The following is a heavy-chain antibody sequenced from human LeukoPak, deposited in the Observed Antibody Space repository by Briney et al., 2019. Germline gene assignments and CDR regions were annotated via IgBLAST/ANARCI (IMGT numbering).Heavy chain of an antibody. CDR2: ITSSSSTI. CDR1: GFSFSTYS. J-gene: IGHJ3*02. Sequence: GGSLRLSCAASGFSFSTYSMNWVRQAPGKGPEWIAYITSSSSTIYYADSVKGRFTISRDNARNSLYLQMNDLRADDTAMYYCARDATTQYAFDIWGQGTMVTVSS. D-gene: IGHD4-11*01. V-gene: IGHV3-48*04. CDR3: ARDATTQYAFDI.